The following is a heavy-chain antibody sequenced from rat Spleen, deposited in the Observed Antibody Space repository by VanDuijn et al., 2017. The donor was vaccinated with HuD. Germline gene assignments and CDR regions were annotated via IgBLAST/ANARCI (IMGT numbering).Heavy chain of an antibody. CDR3: ARPSYGYPFAY. CDR2: ITYDGSST. Sequence: EVQLVESGGGLVQPGRSLKLSCAASGFTFSDYNMAWVRQAPKKGLEWVAAITYDGSSTYYRDSMKGRFTISRDNAKSTLYLQMDSLRSEDTATYYCARPSYGYPFAYWGQGTRVTVSS. J-gene: IGHJ3*01. CDR1: GFTFSDYN. V-gene: IGHV5-7*01. D-gene: IGHD1-7*01.